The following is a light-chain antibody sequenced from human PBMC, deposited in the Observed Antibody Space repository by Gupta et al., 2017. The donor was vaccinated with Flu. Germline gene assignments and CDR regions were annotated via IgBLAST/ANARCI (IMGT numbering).Light chain of an antibody. CDR1: ENIDSW. Sequence: DIEMTQSESSVSAFVGDRVTISCRASENIDSWLAWYQQNPGKAPQLLIYAASNLQSGVPFRFSGDGSGTDFTLTISSLQPEDFATYFCQQAKRFPHTFGGGTKVEI. J-gene: IGKJ4*01. CDR3: QQAKRFPHT. CDR2: AAS. V-gene: IGKV1D-12*01.